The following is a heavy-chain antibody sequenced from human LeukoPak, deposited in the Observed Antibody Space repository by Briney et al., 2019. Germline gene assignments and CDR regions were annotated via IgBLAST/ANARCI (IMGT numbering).Heavy chain of an antibody. Sequence: PGGSLRLSCAASGFTFDDYTMHWVRQAPGKGLEWVSLISWDGGSTYYADSVKGRFTISRDNSKNSLYLQMNSLRTEDTALYYCAKDGAATIMDLLGMDVWGQGTTVTVSS. J-gene: IGHJ6*02. V-gene: IGHV3-43*01. CDR1: GFTFDDYT. CDR3: AKDGAATIMDLLGMDV. CDR2: ISWDGGST. D-gene: IGHD5-12*01.